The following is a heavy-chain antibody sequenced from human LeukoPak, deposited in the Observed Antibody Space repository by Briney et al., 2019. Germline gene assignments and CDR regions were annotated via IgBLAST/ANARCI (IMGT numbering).Heavy chain of an antibody. CDR3: AKAFRIVGATSDGYWYDY. V-gene: IGHV3-23*01. D-gene: IGHD1-26*01. J-gene: IGHJ4*02. Sequence: GGSLRLSCAASGFTFRDYWMHWVRQVPGKGLEWVSAISGSGGSTYYADSVKGRFTISRDNSKNTLYLQMNSLRAEDTAVYYCAKAFRIVGATSDGYWYDYWGQGTLVTVSS. CDR1: GFTFRDYW. CDR2: ISGSGGST.